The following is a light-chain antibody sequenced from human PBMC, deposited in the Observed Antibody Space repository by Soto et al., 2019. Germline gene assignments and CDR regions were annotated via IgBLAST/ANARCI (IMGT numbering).Light chain of an antibody. J-gene: IGKJ2*01. CDR2: AAS. V-gene: IGKV1-39*01. CDR3: QQSYSTPYT. CDR1: QIISSY. Sequence: DIQLTKSTSSLSASVGDRVTITCRASQIISSYLNWYQQKPGTAPRLLIYAASSFQSGVPSRFSGSGSGTDFTLTISSLQPEDFATYYCQQSYSTPYTFGQGTKVDIK.